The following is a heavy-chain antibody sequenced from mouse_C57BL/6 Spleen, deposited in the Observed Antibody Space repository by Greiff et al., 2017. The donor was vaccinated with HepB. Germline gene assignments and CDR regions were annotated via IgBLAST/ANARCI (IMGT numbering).Heavy chain of an antibody. D-gene: IGHD2-1*01. V-gene: IGHV1-59*01. Sequence: VQLQQPGAELVRPGTSVKLSCKASGYTFTSYWMHWVKQRPGQGLEWIGVIDPSDSYTNYNQKFKGKATLTVDTSSSTAYMQLSSLTSEDSAVYYCARDGNYVHYYAMDYWGQGTSVTVSS. J-gene: IGHJ4*01. CDR1: GYTFTSYW. CDR3: ARDGNYVHYYAMDY. CDR2: IDPSDSYT.